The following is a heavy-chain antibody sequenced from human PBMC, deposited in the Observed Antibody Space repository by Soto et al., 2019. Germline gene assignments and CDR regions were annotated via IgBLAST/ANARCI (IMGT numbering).Heavy chain of an antibody. CDR3: ARGPQYYFDGSGPADG. CDR2: ISYDGSTK. V-gene: IGHV3-30*03. Sequence: QVQLVESGGGVVQPGRSLRLSCAASGFTFSIYGIHWVRQAPGKGLEWVAVISYDGSTKYYADSVKGRFTISRDNSKNTVYLQMNSLTGEDMALYYCARGPQYYFDGSGPADGWGQGTLVTVSS. J-gene: IGHJ4*02. CDR1: GFTFSIYG. D-gene: IGHD3-22*01.